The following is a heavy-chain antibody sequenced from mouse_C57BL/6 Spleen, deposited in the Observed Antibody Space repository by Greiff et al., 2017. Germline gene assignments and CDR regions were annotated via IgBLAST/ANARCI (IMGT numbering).Heavy chain of an antibody. D-gene: IGHD2-5*01. CDR2: IHPNSGST. CDR1: GYTFTSYW. J-gene: IGHJ2*01. Sequence: QVQLQQPGAELVKPGASVKLSCKASGYTFTSYWMHWVKQRPGQGLAWIGMIHPNSGSTNYNEKFKSKATLTVDKSSSTAYMQLSSLTSEDSAVYYCAREDYYSNYVLFDYWGQGTTLTVSS. CDR3: AREDYYSNYVLFDY. V-gene: IGHV1-64*01.